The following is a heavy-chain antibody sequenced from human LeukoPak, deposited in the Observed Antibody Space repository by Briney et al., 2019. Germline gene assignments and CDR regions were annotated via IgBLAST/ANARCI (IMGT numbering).Heavy chain of an antibody. CDR1: GYTFTSYG. J-gene: IGHJ2*01. CDR3: ASSTRYSSGWYPYSHWYFDL. CDR2: ISAYNRNT. Sequence: GASGKVSCKAAGYTFTSYGISWVRQAPGQGGEGRGRISAYNRNTNYEHKLQRRVTMTTAPYTRTAYLYLRILRSDDTAVYYCASSTRYSSGWYPYSHWYFDLWGRGTLVTVSS. V-gene: IGHV1-18*01. D-gene: IGHD6-19*01.